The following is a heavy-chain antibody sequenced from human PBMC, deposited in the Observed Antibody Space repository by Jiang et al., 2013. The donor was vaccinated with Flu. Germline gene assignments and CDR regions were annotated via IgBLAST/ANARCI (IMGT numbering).Heavy chain of an antibody. CDR2: IYHSGST. D-gene: IGHD4-17*01. Sequence: GSGLVKPSQTLSLTCAVSGGSISSGGYSWSWIRQPPGKGLEWIGYIYHSGSTYYNPSLKSRVTISVDRSKNQFSLKLSSVTAADTAVYYCARIMTTVTTSAFDIWGQGTMVTVSS. V-gene: IGHV4-30-2*01. J-gene: IGHJ3*02. CDR3: ARIMTTVTTSAFDI. CDR1: GGSISSGGYS.